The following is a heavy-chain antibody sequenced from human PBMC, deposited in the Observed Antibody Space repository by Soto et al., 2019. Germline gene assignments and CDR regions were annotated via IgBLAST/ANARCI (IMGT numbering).Heavy chain of an antibody. CDR1: GGSISSGDYY. D-gene: IGHD5-18*01. CDR2: IYYSGST. J-gene: IGHJ3*02. CDR3: ARAGSYGYYGAFDI. V-gene: IGHV4-30-4*01. Sequence: PSETLSLTCTVSGGSISSGDYYWSWIRQPPGKGLEWIGYIYYSGSTNYNPSLKSRVTISVDKSKNQFSLKLSSVTAAVTAVYYCARAGSYGYYGAFDIWGQGTMVTVSS.